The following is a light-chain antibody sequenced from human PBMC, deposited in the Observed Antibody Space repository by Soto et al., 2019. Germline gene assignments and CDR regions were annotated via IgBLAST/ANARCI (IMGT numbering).Light chain of an antibody. Sequence: QSVLTQPASVSGSPGQSITISCTGTSSDVGGYNYVSWYQQHPGKAPKLMIYEVSNRHSGVSNRFSGSKSGNTASLTISGLQAEDEGDYFCRSYGSTRTRYVFGTGTKLTVL. J-gene: IGLJ1*01. CDR1: SSDVGGYNY. CDR2: EVS. V-gene: IGLV2-14*01. CDR3: RSYGSTRTRYV.